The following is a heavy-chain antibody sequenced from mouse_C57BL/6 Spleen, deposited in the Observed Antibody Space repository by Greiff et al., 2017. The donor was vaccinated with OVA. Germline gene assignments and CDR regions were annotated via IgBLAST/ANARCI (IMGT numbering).Heavy chain of an antibody. V-gene: IGHV1-64*01. J-gene: IGHJ2*01. CDR2: IHPSSGST. CDR3: ARRDYGNYYFDY. Sequence: QVQLQQPGAELVKPGASVKLSCKASGYTFTSYWMHWVKQRPGQGLEWIGMIHPSSGSTNYNEKFKSKATLTVDKSSSTAYMQLSSLTSEDSAVYYCARRDYGNYYFDYWGQGTTLTVSS. D-gene: IGHD2-1*01. CDR1: GYTFTSYW.